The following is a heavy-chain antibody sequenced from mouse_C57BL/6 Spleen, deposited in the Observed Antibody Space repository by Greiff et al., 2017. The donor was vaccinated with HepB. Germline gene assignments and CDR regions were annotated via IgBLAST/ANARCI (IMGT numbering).Heavy chain of an antibody. J-gene: IGHJ2*01. CDR3: ARDTTVVAPYYFDY. D-gene: IGHD1-1*01. CDR2: INPNYGTT. CDR1: GYSFTDYN. Sequence: HLVESGPELVKPGASVKISCKASGYSFTDYNMNWVKQSNGKSLEWIGVINPNYGTTSYNQKFKGKATLTVDQSSSTAYMQLNSLTSEDSAVYYCARDTTVVAPYYFDYWGQGTTLTVSS. V-gene: IGHV1-39*01.